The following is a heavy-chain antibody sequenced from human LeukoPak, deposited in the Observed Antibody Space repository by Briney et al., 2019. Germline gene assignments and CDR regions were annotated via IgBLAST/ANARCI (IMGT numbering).Heavy chain of an antibody. Sequence: SETLSLTCTVSGGSISSYYWSWIRQPAGKGLEWIGRIYTSGSTNYNPSLKSRVTMSVDTSKNQFSLKLSSVTAADTAVYYCARRPKSTAMPYGMDVWGQGTTVTVSS. V-gene: IGHV4-4*07. CDR3: ARRPKSTAMPYGMDV. J-gene: IGHJ6*02. D-gene: IGHD5-18*01. CDR1: GGSISSYY. CDR2: IYTSGST.